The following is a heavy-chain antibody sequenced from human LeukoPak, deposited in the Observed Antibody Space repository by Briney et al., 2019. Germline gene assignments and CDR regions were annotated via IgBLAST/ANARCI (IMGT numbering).Heavy chain of an antibody. CDR2: FDREDGET. J-gene: IGHJ5*02. V-gene: IGHV1-24*01. CDR1: GYTLTELS. CDR3: ATDFAPAAGPQGWFDP. Sequence: ASVKVSCKVSGYTLTELSMHWVRQAPGKGLEWMGGFDREDGETIYAQKFQGRVTMTEDTSTDTAYMELSSLRSEDTAVYYCATDFAPAAGPQGWFDPWGQGTLVTVSS. D-gene: IGHD6-13*01.